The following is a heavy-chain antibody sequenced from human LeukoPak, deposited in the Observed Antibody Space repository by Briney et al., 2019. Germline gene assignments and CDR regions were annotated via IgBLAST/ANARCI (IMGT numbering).Heavy chain of an antibody. CDR3: AREVRWELLGYYFDY. V-gene: IGHV1-2*06. J-gene: IGHJ4*02. Sequence: ASVKVSCKAFGYTFTGYYMHWVRQAPGQGLEWMGRINPNSGGTNYAQKFQGRVTMTRDTSISTAYMELSRLRSDDTAVYYCAREVRWELLGYYFDYWGQGTLVTVSS. D-gene: IGHD1-26*01. CDR1: GYTFTGYY. CDR2: INPNSGGT.